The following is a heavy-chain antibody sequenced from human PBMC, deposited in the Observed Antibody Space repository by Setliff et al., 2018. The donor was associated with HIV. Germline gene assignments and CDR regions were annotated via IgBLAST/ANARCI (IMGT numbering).Heavy chain of an antibody. D-gene: IGHD4-17*01. Sequence: SETLSLTCTVSGGSISGFYWNWIRQSAGKGLQWIGRIYDSGSTKYNPSLKSRVTMSLDTSKNQFSLRLSSVTAADTAVYYCARGFLRSRRRWLDPWGQGTLVTVSS. CDR2: IYDSGST. J-gene: IGHJ5*02. CDR3: ARGFLRSRRRWLDP. CDR1: GGSISGFY. V-gene: IGHV4-4*07.